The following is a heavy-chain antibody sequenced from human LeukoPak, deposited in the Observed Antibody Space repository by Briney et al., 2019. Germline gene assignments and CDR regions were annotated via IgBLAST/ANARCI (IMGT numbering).Heavy chain of an antibody. Sequence: PGGSLRLSCSASGFTFSSYALHWVRQAPGKGLEYVSGISRNGGSTYYADSLKGRFTISRDNSKNTLYLQMSSLRAEDTAVYHCVRDLGGGLWPNAFDIWGQGTMVTVSS. CDR2: ISRNGGST. CDR3: VRDLGGGLWPNAFDI. J-gene: IGHJ3*02. CDR1: GFTFSSYA. D-gene: IGHD3-16*01. V-gene: IGHV3-64D*09.